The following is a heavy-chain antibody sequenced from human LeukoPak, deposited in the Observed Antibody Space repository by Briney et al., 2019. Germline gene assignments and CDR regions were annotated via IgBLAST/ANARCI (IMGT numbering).Heavy chain of an antibody. D-gene: IGHD6-13*01. Sequence: GASVKVSCKASGYTFTGYYVHWVRQAPGQGLEWMGWINPNSGGTNYAQKFQGRVTMTRDTSISTAYMELSRLTSDDTAVYYCARAGSSSRWVNDYWGQGTLVTVSS. CDR3: ARAGSSSRWVNDY. CDR1: GYTFTGYY. CDR2: INPNSGGT. J-gene: IGHJ4*02. V-gene: IGHV1-2*02.